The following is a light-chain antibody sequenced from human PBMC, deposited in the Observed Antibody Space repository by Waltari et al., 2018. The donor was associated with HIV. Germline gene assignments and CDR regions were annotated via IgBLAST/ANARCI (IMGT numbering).Light chain of an antibody. Sequence: QSALTQPPSASGSPGQPVTFSCTGPTRDVGAYHFVPWYQQHPGTAPKLIIHGVNQRPSGVPDRFSGSKSGNTASLTVSGLQADDEADYYCSSYAGPNHLLFGGGTKLTVL. CDR3: SSYAGPNHLL. V-gene: IGLV2-8*01. CDR2: GVN. J-gene: IGLJ2*01. CDR1: TRDVGAYHF.